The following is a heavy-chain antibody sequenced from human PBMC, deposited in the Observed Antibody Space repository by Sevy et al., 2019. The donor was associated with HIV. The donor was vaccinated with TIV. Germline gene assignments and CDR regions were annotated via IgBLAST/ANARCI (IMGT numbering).Heavy chain of an antibody. CDR2: VDNDGSGT. CDR3: TRDMYGIDY. J-gene: IGHJ4*02. Sequence: GGSLRLSCAASGFTFTNYWMHWVRQAPGKGLVWVSRVDNDGSGTNYADSVKGRFMTSRDNAKNTVYLQMNSLRAEDTAVYYCTRDMYGIDYWGQGTLVTVSS. CDR1: GFTFTNYW. V-gene: IGHV3-74*01. D-gene: IGHD2-8*01.